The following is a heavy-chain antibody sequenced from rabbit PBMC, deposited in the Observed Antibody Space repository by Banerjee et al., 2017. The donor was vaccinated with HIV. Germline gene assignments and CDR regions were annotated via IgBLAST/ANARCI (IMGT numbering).Heavy chain of an antibody. CDR2: IYAGSSGST. V-gene: IGHV1S45*01. D-gene: IGHD8-1*01. Sequence: QEQLVESGGGLVQPEGSLTLTCKASGFALSSSYWICWVRQAPGKGLEWIACIYAGSSGSTYYASWAKGRFTISKTSSTTVTLQMTSLTAADTATYFCARHGAGSSFYFNLWGPGTLVTVS. CDR1: GFALSSSYW. J-gene: IGHJ4*01. CDR3: ARHGAGSSFYFNL.